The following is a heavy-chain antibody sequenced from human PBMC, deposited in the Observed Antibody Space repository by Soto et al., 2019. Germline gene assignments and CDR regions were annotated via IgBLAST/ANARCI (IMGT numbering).Heavy chain of an antibody. CDR3: ARDPHEFWTSYWFDP. CDR2: ISAYDGKT. J-gene: IGHJ5*02. CDR1: GYTFSTYG. Sequence: ASVKVSCKTSGYTFSTYGINWVRQAPGQGLELMGWISAYDGKTTYAEKFQGRVTLTTDTSTSTAYMELRSLRSDDTAIYYCARDPHEFWTSYWFDPWGQEPRSPSPQ. D-gene: IGHD3-3*01. V-gene: IGHV1-18*01.